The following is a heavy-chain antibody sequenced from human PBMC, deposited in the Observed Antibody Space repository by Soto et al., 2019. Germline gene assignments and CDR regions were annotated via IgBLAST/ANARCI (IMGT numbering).Heavy chain of an antibody. J-gene: IGHJ4*02. CDR2: MSGGGYST. CDR3: AKASGNSWPYYFDS. D-gene: IGHD6-13*01. CDR1: GFSFRSYV. V-gene: IGHV3-23*01. Sequence: EVQLLESGGGLVQPGGSLRLSCAASGFSFRSYVMAWVRQTPGKGLEWVSAMSGGGYSTYYPDSVKGRFTISRDESENKLYLQMNSLRAEDTDVYYCAKASGNSWPYYFDSWGQGTLVTVSS.